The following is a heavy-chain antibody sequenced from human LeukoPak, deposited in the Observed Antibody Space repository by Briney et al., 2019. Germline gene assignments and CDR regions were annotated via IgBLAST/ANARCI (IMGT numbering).Heavy chain of an antibody. CDR1: GGSISSGGYS. V-gene: IGHV4-30-2*02. CDR2: IYHSGST. CDR3: ARHDSSGYYYVVPGGFDY. D-gene: IGHD3-22*01. J-gene: IGHJ4*02. Sequence: PSETLSLTCAVSGGSISSGGYSWSWIRQPPGKGLEWIGYIYHSGSTYYNPSLKSRVTISVDTSKNQFSLKLSSVTAADTAVYYCARHDSSGYYYVVPGGFDYWGQGTLVTVSS.